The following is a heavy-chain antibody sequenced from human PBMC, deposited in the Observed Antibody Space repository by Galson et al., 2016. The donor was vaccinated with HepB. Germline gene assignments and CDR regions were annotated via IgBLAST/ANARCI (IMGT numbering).Heavy chain of an antibody. CDR1: GFTFNSYT. Sequence: SLRLSCAASGFTFNSYTMNWVRQAPGKGLEWVSSTSDDSNHIFHADSVEGRFFTSRDNLKNTLYLQMNSLRAEDTAVYYCLRLSKRENFDYWGQGTLVTVSS. D-gene: IGHD4/OR15-4a*01. CDR3: LRLSKRENFDY. CDR2: TSDDSNHI. V-gene: IGHV3-21*01. J-gene: IGHJ4*02.